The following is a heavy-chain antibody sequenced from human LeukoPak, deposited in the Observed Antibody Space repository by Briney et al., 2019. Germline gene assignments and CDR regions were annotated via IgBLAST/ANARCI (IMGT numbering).Heavy chain of an antibody. D-gene: IGHD6-19*01. CDR3: ATPRGYSSGWYLYY. Sequence: GESLKISCQGSGYSFTSYWNGWVRQMPGIGLECMGIIYPGDSDTRYSPSFQGQVTISADKSISTAYLQWSSLKASDTAMYYCATPRGYSSGWYLYYWGQGTLVTVSS. CDR2: IYPGDSDT. CDR1: GYSFTSYW. J-gene: IGHJ4*02. V-gene: IGHV5-51*01.